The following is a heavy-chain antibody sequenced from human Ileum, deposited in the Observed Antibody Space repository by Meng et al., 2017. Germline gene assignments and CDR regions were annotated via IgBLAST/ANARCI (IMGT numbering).Heavy chain of an antibody. J-gene: IGHJ4*02. CDR2: INSDGSTT. Sequence: EVELVESGGGLVQPGASLRLSCASSGFTLSSYWMHWVRQAPGKGLVWVSRINSDGSTTNYADSLKGRFTISRDNDKNTLYLQMNSLRAEDTAVYYCATGGSGYFNYWGQGTLVTVSS. CDR3: ATGGSGYFNY. V-gene: IGHV3-74*01. D-gene: IGHD3-3*01. CDR1: GFTLSSYW.